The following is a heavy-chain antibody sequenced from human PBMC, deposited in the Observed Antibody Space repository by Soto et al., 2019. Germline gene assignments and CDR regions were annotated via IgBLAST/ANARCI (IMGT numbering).Heavy chain of an antibody. V-gene: IGHV1-69*13. CDR3: ARHIVVVTAIRSYYYYGMDV. Sequence: SVKVSCKASGGTFSSYAISWVRQAPGQGLEWMGGIIPIFGTANYAQKFQGRVTITADESTSTAYMELSSLRSEDTAVYYCARHIVVVTAIRSYYYYGMDVWGQGTTVTVSS. CDR2: IIPIFGTA. J-gene: IGHJ6*02. D-gene: IGHD2-21*02. CDR1: GGTFSSYA.